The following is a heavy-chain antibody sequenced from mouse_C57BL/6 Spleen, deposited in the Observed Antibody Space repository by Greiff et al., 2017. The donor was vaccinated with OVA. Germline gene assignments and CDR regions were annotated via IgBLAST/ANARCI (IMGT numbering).Heavy chain of an antibody. CDR1: GYTFTDYY. J-gene: IGHJ1*03. CDR3: ARGDYCGSSYGGYFDV. CDR2: INPYNGGT. Sequence: EVQLQQSGPVLVKPGASVKMSCKASGYTFTDYYMNWVKQSHGKSLEWIGVINPYNGGTSYNQKFKGKATLTVDKSSSTAYMELNSLTSEDSAVYYGARGDYCGSSYGGYFDVWGTGTTVTVSS. D-gene: IGHD1-1*01. V-gene: IGHV1-19*01.